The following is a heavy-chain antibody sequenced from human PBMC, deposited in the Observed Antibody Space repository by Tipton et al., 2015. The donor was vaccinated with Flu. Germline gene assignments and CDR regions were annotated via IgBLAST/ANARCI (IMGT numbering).Heavy chain of an antibody. V-gene: IGHV3-49*04. J-gene: IGHJ4*02. CDR1: GFTFGEYA. Sequence: SLRLSCTASGFTFGEYAMSWVRQAPGKGLEWVGLIRSKTYGGTTEYAASVMGRFTISRDDSKSIVHLQMNSLKTEDTAVYYCARGLAEYQLLSEYWGQGTLVTVSS. D-gene: IGHD2-2*01. CDR3: ARGLAEYQLLSEY. CDR2: IRSKTYGGTT.